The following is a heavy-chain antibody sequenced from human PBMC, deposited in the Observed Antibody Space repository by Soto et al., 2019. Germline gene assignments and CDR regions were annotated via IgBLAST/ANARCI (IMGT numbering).Heavy chain of an antibody. CDR1: GFPFDDYA. CDR3: AKRPLYSGGLSPHH. J-gene: IGHJ1*01. D-gene: IGHD1-26*01. CDR2: ISWNSGST. V-gene: IGHV3-23*01. Sequence: GGSLRLSCAASGFPFDDYAMHWVRQAPGKGLEWVSGISWNSGSTYYADSVKGRFTISRDNSKNTLYLQMNSLRAEDTAVYYCAKRPLYSGGLSPHHWGQGTLVTVSS.